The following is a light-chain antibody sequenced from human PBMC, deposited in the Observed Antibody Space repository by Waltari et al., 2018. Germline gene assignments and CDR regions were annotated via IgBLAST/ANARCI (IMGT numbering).Light chain of an antibody. CDR1: SSDVGRYNY. V-gene: IGLV2-14*03. J-gene: IGLJ2*01. CDR3: SSYTTSSTVV. CDR2: DCN. Sequence: QSALTQPDSVSGSPEQSIIISCPGGSSDVGRYNYVAWYQKHPGKAPKVMIFDCNRRPSGVSDRFSGSKSGNTASLTISGLQAEDEGDYYCSSYTTSSTVVFGGGTKLTVL.